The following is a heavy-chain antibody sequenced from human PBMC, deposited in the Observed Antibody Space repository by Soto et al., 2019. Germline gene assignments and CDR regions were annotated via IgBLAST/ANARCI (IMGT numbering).Heavy chain of an antibody. D-gene: IGHD5-12*01. Sequence: QVQLVQSGAEVRQPASSVKVSCKTSGGTFSSYAISWVRQAPGQGLEWMGGIVPIVDTSTYAQKFQGRVTITAVESTSPAYMELSSLRSDDTAIYYCVRVVAIPGYPDNWGQGTLVTVSS. CDR1: GGTFSSYA. J-gene: IGHJ4*02. CDR2: IVPIVDTS. CDR3: VRVVAIPGYPDN. V-gene: IGHV1-69*12.